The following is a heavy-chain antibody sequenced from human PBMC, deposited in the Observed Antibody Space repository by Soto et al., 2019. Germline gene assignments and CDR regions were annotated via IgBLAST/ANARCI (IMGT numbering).Heavy chain of an antibody. CDR1: GFKYTDFA. J-gene: IGHJ6*01. Sequence: VQLVESGGGEVQPGRSLRLSCAASGFKYTDFALHWVRQAPGKGLEWVAIISYDGSDKYYADSVKGRFVISRDNPKNTLYPEMNSLRPEDTAVYFCERRAWDSSYAIAVWGQGTTVTVFS. D-gene: IGHD3-22*01. CDR2: ISYDGSDK. V-gene: IGHV3-30*09. CDR3: ERRAWDSSYAIAV.